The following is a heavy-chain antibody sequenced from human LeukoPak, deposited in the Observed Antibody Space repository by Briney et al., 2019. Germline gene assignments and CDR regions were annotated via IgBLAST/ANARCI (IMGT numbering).Heavy chain of an antibody. V-gene: IGHV1-69*13. Sequence: SVKVSCKASGYTFTSYYMHWVRQAPGQGLEWMGGIIPILGTANYAQKFQGRVTITADESTSTAYMELSSLRSEDTAVYYCARSRSGSSWYFGSRVVLGYFQHWGQGTLVTVSS. D-gene: IGHD6-13*01. CDR3: ARSRSGSSWYFGSRVVLGYFQH. CDR1: GYTFTSYY. CDR2: IIPILGTA. J-gene: IGHJ1*01.